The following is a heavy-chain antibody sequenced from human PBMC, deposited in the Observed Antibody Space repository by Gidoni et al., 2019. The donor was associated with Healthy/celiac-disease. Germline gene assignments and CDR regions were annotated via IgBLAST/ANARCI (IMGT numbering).Heavy chain of an antibody. Sequence: QVQLVQSGAEVKKPGSSVKVSCKASGGTFSSYTISWVRQAPGQGLEWMGRILPILGIANYAQKFQGRVTITADKSTSTAYMELSSLRSEDTAVYYCARVAGTNSLDYWGQGTLVTVSS. CDR1: GGTFSSYT. CDR3: ARVAGTNSLDY. V-gene: IGHV1-69*02. CDR2: ILPILGIA. J-gene: IGHJ4*02. D-gene: IGHD6-19*01.